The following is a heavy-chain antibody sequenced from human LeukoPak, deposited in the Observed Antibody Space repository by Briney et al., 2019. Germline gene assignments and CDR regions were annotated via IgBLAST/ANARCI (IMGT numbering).Heavy chain of an antibody. V-gene: IGHV4-34*01. CDR1: GGSFSGYY. CDR3: TRGRLRYYYDSSGYYCGIRFDY. D-gene: IGHD3-22*01. CDR2: INHSGST. J-gene: IGHJ4*02. Sequence: PSETLSLTCAVCGGSFSGYYWSWIRQPPGKGLEWIGEINHSGSTNYNPSLKSRVTISVDTSKNQFSLKLSSVTAADTAVYYCTRGRLRYYYDSSGYYCGIRFDYWGQGTLVTVSS.